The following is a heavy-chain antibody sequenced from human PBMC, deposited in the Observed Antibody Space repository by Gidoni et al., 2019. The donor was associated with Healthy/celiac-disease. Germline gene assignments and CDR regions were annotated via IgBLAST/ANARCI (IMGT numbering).Heavy chain of an antibody. Sequence: QLQLQESGPGLGKPSETLSLTCTVSGGSISSSSYYWGWIRQPPGKGLEWIGSIYYSGSTYYNPSLKSRVTISVDTSKNQFSLKLSSVTAADTAVYYCARLKTGTLFDYWGQGTLVTVSS. CDR2: IYYSGST. CDR1: GGSISSSSYY. CDR3: ARLKTGTLFDY. V-gene: IGHV4-39*01. J-gene: IGHJ4*02. D-gene: IGHD1-7*01.